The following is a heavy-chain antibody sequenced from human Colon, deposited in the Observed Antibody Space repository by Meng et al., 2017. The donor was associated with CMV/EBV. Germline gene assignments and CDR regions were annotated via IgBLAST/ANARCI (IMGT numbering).Heavy chain of an antibody. CDR1: GASITSYY. D-gene: IGHD3-10*01. CDR3: ARDSSLSGLAY. CDR2: VYISGNT. J-gene: IGHJ4*02. V-gene: IGHV4-4*07. Sequence: QVQRRESGPGLVKPSETLSLTCTVSGASITSYYWSWIRQPAGKGLEWIGRVYISGNTNYNPSLKSRVTMSIDTSKNQLSLNIRSVTAADTAVYYCARDSSLSGLAYWGQGTLVTVSS.